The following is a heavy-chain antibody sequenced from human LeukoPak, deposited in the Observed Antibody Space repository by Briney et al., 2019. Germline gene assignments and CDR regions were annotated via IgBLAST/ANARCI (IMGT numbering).Heavy chain of an antibody. D-gene: IGHD3-22*01. CDR2: IYYSGST. V-gene: IGHV4-59*08. J-gene: IGHJ4*02. Sequence: SETLSLTCTVSGGSISSYYWSWIRQPPGKGQEWIGYIYYSGSTNYNPSLKSRVTISVDTSKNQFSLKLSSVTAADTAVYYCARHAPWGYYDSSGFDYWGQGTLVTVSS. CDR3: ARHAPWGYYDSSGFDY. CDR1: GGSISSYY.